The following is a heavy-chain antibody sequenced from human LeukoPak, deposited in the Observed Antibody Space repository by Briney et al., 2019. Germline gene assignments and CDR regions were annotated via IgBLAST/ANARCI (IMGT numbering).Heavy chain of an antibody. V-gene: IGHV3-7*01. Sequence: PGGYLRLSCAASGFTFSSYWMTWVRQAPGKGLEWVANIKRDGSEIYYADSVKGRFTISRDNAKNSLYLQMNSLRVEDTAIYYCARPPHIAAAGQDWGQGTLVTVSS. CDR1: GFTFSSYW. CDR2: IKRDGSEI. D-gene: IGHD6-13*01. CDR3: ARPPHIAAAGQD. J-gene: IGHJ4*02.